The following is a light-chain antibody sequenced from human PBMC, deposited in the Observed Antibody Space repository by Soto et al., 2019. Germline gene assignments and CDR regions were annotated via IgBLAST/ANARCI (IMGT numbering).Light chain of an antibody. CDR1: QSVDIS. CDR3: QQRQYWPPIT. J-gene: IGKJ5*01. CDR2: DAF. V-gene: IGKV3-11*01. Sequence: EIVLTQSPGTLSVSPGERATLSCRASQSVDISLAWYQQKPGQAPRLVIYDAFNRATGIPARFSGSGSGTDFTLTISSLEPEDFAVYYCQQRQYWPPITFGQGTRLE.